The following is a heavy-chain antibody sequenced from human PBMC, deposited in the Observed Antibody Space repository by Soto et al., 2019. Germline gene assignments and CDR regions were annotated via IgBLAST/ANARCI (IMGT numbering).Heavy chain of an antibody. V-gene: IGHV4-34*01. CDR3: ARGGRTFYYYGSGTYFDY. CDR2: INHSGST. CDR1: GGSFSGYY. Sequence: SETLSLTCAVYGGSFSGYYWSWIRQPPGKGLEWIGEINHSGSTNYNPSLKSRVTISVDTSKNQFSLKLSSVTAADTAVYYCARGGRTFYYYGSGTYFDYWGQGTLVTAPQ. D-gene: IGHD3-10*01. J-gene: IGHJ4*02.